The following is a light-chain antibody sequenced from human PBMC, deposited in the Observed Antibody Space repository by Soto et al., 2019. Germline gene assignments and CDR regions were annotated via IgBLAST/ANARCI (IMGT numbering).Light chain of an antibody. J-gene: IGKJ4*01. V-gene: IGKV1-9*01. Sequence: DIQLTQSPSFLSASVGDTVTITSRASQAMSTYLAWYQQKPGKVPKLLIRSASTLQSGVPPRFSGGGSGTEFPLTISTLQPDDSGIYYCQQLNGYQLAFGGGTNVEIK. CDR3: QQLNGYQLA. CDR1: QAMSTY. CDR2: SAS.